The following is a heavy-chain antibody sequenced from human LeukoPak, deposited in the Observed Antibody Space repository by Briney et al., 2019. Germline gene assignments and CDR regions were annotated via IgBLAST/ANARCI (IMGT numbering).Heavy chain of an antibody. V-gene: IGHV4-39*01. Sequence: PSETLSLTCTVSGGSISSSSYYWGWIRQPPGKGPEWIGSIYYSGSTYYNPSLKSRVTISVDTSKNQFSLKLSSVTAADTAVYYCATPSLGRYSSGPIRHAPVPFDYWGQGTLVTVSS. CDR1: GGSISSSSYY. J-gene: IGHJ4*02. CDR3: ATPSLGRYSSGPIRHAPVPFDY. CDR2: IYYSGST. D-gene: IGHD6-19*01.